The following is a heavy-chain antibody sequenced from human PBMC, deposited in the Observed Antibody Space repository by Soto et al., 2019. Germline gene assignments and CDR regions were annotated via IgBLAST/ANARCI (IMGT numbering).Heavy chain of an antibody. CDR1: GFSLSNGKVG. Sequence: HVTLKESGPVLVKPTETLTLTCTVSGFSLSNGKVGVSWIRQPPGKALEWLAHIFSTDDKSYRTSLKSRLTISEDAYKSQVVLTMTNVDPVDTAPYYCARILFGRSVAGGYFYMDVWGKGPTVNVSS. CDR2: IFSTDDK. J-gene: IGHJ6*03. V-gene: IGHV2-26*01. D-gene: IGHD6-19*01. CDR3: ARILFGRSVAGGYFYMDV.